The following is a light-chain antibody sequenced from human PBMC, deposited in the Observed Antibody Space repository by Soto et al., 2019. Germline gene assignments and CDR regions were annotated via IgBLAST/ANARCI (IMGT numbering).Light chain of an antibody. CDR3: QRYDNWPLT. Sequence: EIVLTQSPATLSLSLGERASLSCVASQSSGSYLAWYQHKLGQPPRLLIYDASNRATGIPVRFSGSGSGTEVSLTISSLQSEDFAVYYCQRYDNWPLTFCGGTKLDI. J-gene: IGKJ4*01. CDR1: QSSGSY. CDR2: DAS. V-gene: IGKV3-11*01.